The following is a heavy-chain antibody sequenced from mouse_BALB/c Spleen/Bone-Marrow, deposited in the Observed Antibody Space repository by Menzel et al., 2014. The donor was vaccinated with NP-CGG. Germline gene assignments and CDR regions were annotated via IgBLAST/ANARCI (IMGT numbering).Heavy chain of an antibody. CDR3: ARIYYYGRDY. V-gene: IGHV1-7*01. CDR1: GYTFTNYW. Sequence: VKLVESGAELAKPGASVKMSCKASGYTFTNYWMHWVKQWPGQGLEWIGYINPSTGYTEYNQKFKDKATLTADKSSSTAYMQLSSLTSEDSAVYYCARIYYYGRDYWGQGTTLTASS. D-gene: IGHD1-1*01. CDR2: INPSTGYT. J-gene: IGHJ2*01.